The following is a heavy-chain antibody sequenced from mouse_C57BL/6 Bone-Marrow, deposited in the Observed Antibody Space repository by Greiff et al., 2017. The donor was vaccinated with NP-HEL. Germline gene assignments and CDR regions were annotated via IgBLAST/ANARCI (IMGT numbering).Heavy chain of an antibody. J-gene: IGHJ1*03. CDR3: TRGGGLRSYWYFDV. V-gene: IGHV5-9-1*02. CDR1: GFTFSSYA. CDR2: ISSGGDYI. D-gene: IGHD2-4*01. Sequence: EVKLVESGEGLVKPGGSLKLSCAASGFTFSSYAMSWVRQTPEKRLEWVAYISSGGDYIYYADTVKGRFTISRDNARNTLYLQMSSLKSEDTAMYYCTRGGGLRSYWYFDVWGTGTTVTVSS.